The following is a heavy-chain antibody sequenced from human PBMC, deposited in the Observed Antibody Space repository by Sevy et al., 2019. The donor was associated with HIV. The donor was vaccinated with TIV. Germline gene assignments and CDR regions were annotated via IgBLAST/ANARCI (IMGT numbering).Heavy chain of an antibody. CDR2: IYYSGSA. CDR1: GGSISSSSYY. Sequence: SETLSLTCTVSGGSISSSSYYWGWIRQPPGKGLEWTESIYYSGSAYYNPSLKSRVTMSVDTSKNQFSLKLSSVTAADTAVYYCARRRNDFWSGYYEYAFDIWGQGTMVTVSS. D-gene: IGHD3-3*01. J-gene: IGHJ3*02. CDR3: ARRRNDFWSGYYEYAFDI. V-gene: IGHV4-39*01.